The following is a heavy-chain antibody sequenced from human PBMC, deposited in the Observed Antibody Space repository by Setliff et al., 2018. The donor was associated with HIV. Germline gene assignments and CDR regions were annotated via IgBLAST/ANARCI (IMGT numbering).Heavy chain of an antibody. D-gene: IGHD2-15*01. J-gene: IGHJ2*01. Sequence: SETLSLTCTVSGGSISSSSYYWGWIRQPPGKGLEWIGSIYYSGSTNYNPPLRSRVSMSLDTSKNQFSLRLSSVTAADTAVYYCARHLSRQSGGFWFLDLWGRGTLVTVSS. CDR3: ARHLSRQSGGFWFLDL. CDR2: IYYSGST. V-gene: IGHV4-39*01. CDR1: GGSISSSSYY.